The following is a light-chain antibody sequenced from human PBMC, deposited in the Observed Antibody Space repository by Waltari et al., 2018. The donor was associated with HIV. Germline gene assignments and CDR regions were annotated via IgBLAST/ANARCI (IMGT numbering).Light chain of an antibody. CDR3: CSYAGSTTLVL. CDR2: EVS. V-gene: IGLV2-23*02. CDR1: SSDIGSYEL. J-gene: IGLJ2*01. Sequence: QSALTQPASVSGAPGKSIPIPCTGTSSDIGSYELVSWYQQHPGKAPKLLIYEVSKRPSGVSNRFSGSKSGNTASLTISGLQAEDEADYYCCSYAGSTTLVLFGGGTKLTVL.